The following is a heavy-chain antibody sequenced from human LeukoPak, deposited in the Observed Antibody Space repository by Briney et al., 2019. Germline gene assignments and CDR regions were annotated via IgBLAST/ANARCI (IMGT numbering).Heavy chain of an antibody. CDR3: ARGYGGNFEFDY. J-gene: IGHJ4*02. D-gene: IGHD4-23*01. CDR1: GGSISSGSYY. Sequence: SETLSLTCTVSGGSISSGSYYWSWIRQPAGKGLELIGRIYTSGSTNYNPSLKSRVTISVDTSKNQFSLKLSSVTAADTAVYYCARGYGGNFEFDYWGQGTLVTVSS. V-gene: IGHV4-61*02. CDR2: IYTSGST.